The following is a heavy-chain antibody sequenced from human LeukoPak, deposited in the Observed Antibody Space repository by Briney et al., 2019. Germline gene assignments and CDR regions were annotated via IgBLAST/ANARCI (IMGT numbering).Heavy chain of an antibody. J-gene: IGHJ4*02. CDR3: ARGRDYYGSGSYYFDY. D-gene: IGHD3-10*01. CDR1: GGSISSGGYY. V-gene: IGHV4-31*03. Sequence: SETPSLTCTVSGGSISSGGYYWSWIRQHPGKGLEWIGYIYYSGRTYYNPSLKSRVTISVDTSKNQFSLKLSSVTAADTAVYYCARGRDYYGSGSYYFDYWGQGTLVTVSS. CDR2: IYYSGRT.